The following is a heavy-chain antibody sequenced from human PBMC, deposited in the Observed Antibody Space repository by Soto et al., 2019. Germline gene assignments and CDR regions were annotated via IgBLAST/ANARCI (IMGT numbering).Heavy chain of an antibody. CDR1: GFSLSTSGEG. CDR2: IYWNDDK. CDR3: AHFSGYEQFDY. D-gene: IGHD5-12*01. V-gene: IGHV2-5*01. J-gene: IGHJ4*02. Sequence: SGPTLVNPTETLTLTCTFSGFSLSTSGEGVGWIRQPPGKALEWLALIYWNDDKRYSPSLKSRLTVTKDTSKNQVVLTLTNMDPVDTATYSCAHFSGYEQFDYWGQGTLVTVSS.